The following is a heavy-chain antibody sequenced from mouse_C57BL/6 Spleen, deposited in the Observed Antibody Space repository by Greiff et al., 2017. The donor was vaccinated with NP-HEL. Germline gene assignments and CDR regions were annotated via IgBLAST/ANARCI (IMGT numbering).Heavy chain of an antibody. CDR2: INPSTGGT. V-gene: IGHV1-42*01. CDR3: ARTYYGSSYYFDY. Sequence: VQLQQSGPELVKPGASVKISCKASGYSFTGYYMNWVKQSPEKSLEWIGEINPSTGGTTYNQKFKAKATLTVDKSSSTAYMQLKSLTSEDSAVYYCARTYYGSSYYFDYWGQGTTLTVSS. D-gene: IGHD1-1*01. J-gene: IGHJ2*01. CDR1: GYSFTGYY.